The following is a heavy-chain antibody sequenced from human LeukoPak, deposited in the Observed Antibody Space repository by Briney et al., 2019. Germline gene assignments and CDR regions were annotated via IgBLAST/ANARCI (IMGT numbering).Heavy chain of an antibody. J-gene: IGHJ6*03. V-gene: IGHV4-4*07. CDR2: IYTSGST. D-gene: IGHD2/OR15-2a*01. CDR1: GGSISSCY. Sequence: PSETLSLTCNVSGGSISSCYWSWIRQPAGKGLEWIGRIYTSGSTDYNPSLKSRVTMSVDTSKNQFSLKLSSVTAADTAVYYCARNSQLYYYYMDVWGKGTTVTVSS. CDR3: ARNSQLYYYYMDV.